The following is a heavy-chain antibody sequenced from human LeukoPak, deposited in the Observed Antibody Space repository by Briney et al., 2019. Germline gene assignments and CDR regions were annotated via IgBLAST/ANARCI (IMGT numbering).Heavy chain of an antibody. CDR2: ISGSGGST. Sequence: PGGSLRLSCAASGFTFSSYAMSWVRQAPEKGLEWVSAISGSGGSTYYADSVKGRFTISRDNSKNTLYLQMNSLRAEDTAVYYCAKGRIDYGDYVYFDYWGQGTLVTVSS. J-gene: IGHJ4*02. CDR1: GFTFSSYA. V-gene: IGHV3-23*01. CDR3: AKGRIDYGDYVYFDY. D-gene: IGHD4-17*01.